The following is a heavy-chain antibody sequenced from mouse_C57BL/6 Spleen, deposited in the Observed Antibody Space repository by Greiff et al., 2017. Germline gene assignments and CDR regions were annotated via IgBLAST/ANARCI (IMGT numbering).Heavy chain of an antibody. CDR3: ARRHGYYYFYFDY. CDR1: GYTFTDYY. CDR2: INPNNGGT. J-gene: IGHJ2*01. V-gene: IGHV1-26*01. Sequence: VQLQQSGPELVKPGASVKISCKASGYTFTDYYMNWVKQSHGKSLEWIGDINPNNGGTSYNQKFKGKATLTVDKSSSTAYMELRSLTSEDSAVYYCARRHGYYYFYFDYWGQGTTLTVSS. D-gene: IGHD2-3*01.